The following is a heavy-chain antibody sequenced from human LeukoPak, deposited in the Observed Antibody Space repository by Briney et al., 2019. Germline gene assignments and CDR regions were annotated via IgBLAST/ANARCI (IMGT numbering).Heavy chain of an antibody. Sequence: GGSLRLSCAASGFTVSSDYMSWVRQAPGKGLEWVSIVYSDGTTYYADSVKGRFSVSRDISKNTMSVQMNGLRPEDTAVYYCARVNYAGGFDYWGQGTLVTVSS. CDR2: VYSDGTT. CDR3: ARVNYAGGFDY. J-gene: IGHJ4*02. D-gene: IGHD1-7*01. V-gene: IGHV3-66*02. CDR1: GFTVSSDY.